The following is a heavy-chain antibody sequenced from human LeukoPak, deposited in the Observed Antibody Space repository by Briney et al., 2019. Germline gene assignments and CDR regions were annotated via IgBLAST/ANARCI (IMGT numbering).Heavy chain of an antibody. CDR2: ISSSSSYI. CDR3: ARMVRGNDAFDI. D-gene: IGHD3-10*01. J-gene: IGHJ3*02. Sequence: GGSLRLSCAASGFTFSSDSMNWVRQAPGKGLEWVSSISSSSSYIYHADSVKGRFTISRDNAKNSLYLQMNSLRAEDTAVYYCARMVRGNDAFDIWGQGTMVTVSS. CDR1: GFTFSSDS. V-gene: IGHV3-21*01.